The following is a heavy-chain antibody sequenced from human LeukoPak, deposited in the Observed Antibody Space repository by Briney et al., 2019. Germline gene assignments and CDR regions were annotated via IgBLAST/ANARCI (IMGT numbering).Heavy chain of an antibody. J-gene: IGHJ4*02. CDR3: ARDPLGYCSSTSCSFDY. CDR2: ISSSSTYI. D-gene: IGHD2-2*01. V-gene: IGHV3-21*01. CDR1: GFSFDDYV. Sequence: GGSLRLSCAASGFSFDDYVMHWVRQVPGKGLEWVSSISSSSTYIYYADSVKGRFTISRDNAKNSLYLQMNSLRAEDTAVYYCARDPLGYCSSTSCSFDYWGQGTLVTVSS.